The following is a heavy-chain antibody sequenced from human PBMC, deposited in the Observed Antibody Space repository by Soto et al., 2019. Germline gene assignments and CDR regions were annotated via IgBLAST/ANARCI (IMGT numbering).Heavy chain of an antibody. CDR2: IIPIFGIA. CDR3: AREDRDRETGLVPAAIDGMDV. CDR1: GGTFSRYS. D-gene: IGHD2-2*01. Sequence: QVQLVQSGAEVKKPGSSVKVSCKASGGTFSRYSITWVRQAPGHGLEWIGRIIPIFGIASYAQKFQGRVTITADESTSPAYMELSSLRSDDTAVYYCAREDRDRETGLVPAAIDGMDVWGQGTTFTFSS. V-gene: IGHV1-69*08. J-gene: IGHJ6*02.